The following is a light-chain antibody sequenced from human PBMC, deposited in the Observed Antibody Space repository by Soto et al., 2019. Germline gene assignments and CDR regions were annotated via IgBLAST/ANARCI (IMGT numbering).Light chain of an antibody. J-gene: IGKJ5*01. CDR2: DAS. V-gene: IGKV1-5*01. Sequence: DIQMTQSPSTLSGSVGDRVTITCRASQTISSWLAWYQQKPGKAPKLLIYDASSLESGVPQRFSGSGSGTELTLTISSLQPEDFETYDGQQYESLPLTFGQGTRLEIK. CDR3: QQYESLPLT. CDR1: QTISSW.